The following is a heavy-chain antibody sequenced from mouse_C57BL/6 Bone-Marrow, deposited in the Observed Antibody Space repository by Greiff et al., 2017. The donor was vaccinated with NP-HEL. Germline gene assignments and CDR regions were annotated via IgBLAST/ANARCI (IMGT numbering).Heavy chain of an antibody. D-gene: IGHD1-1*01. Sequence: QVQLQQSGAELVKPGASVKMSCKASGYTFTSYWITWVKQRPGQGLEWIGDIYPGSGSTNYNEKFKSKATLTVDTSSSTAYMQLSSLTSEDSAVYYCARGFITTVVARFDFDYWGQGTTLTVSS. CDR3: ARGFITTVVARFDFDY. V-gene: IGHV1-55*01. J-gene: IGHJ2*01. CDR1: GYTFTSYW. CDR2: IYPGSGST.